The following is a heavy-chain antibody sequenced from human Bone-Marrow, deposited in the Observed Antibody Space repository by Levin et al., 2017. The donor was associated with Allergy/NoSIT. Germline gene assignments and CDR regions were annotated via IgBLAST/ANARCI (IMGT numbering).Heavy chain of an antibody. CDR2: ISAYNGNT. V-gene: IGHV1-18*01. J-gene: IGHJ4*02. CDR1: GYTFTGYG. CDR3: ARDRALTYSYGRGIYFDY. D-gene: IGHD5-18*01. Sequence: ASVKVSCKVFGYTFTGYGISWVRQAPGQGLEWMGWISAYNGNTNFAQKLQGRVIMTTDTSTDTAYMELGSLRSDDTAVYYCARDRALTYSYGRGIYFDYWGQGTLVTVSS.